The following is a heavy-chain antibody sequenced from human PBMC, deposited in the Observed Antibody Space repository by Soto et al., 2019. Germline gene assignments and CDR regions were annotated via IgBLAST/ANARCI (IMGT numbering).Heavy chain of an antibody. CDR2: IFHDGTA. J-gene: IGHJ4*02. CDR1: GVSISSGNW. Sequence: QVKLQESGPGLATPLGTLSLTCAVSGVSISSGNWWTWVRQTPQRGLEYIGEIFHDGTANYYPSFERRVAISVDTSKNQFSLKLTSVTAADTAIYFCARLVYDTGLNYMYIDFCGQGALVTVSS. V-gene: IGHV4-4*02. D-gene: IGHD2-8*01. CDR3: ARLVYDTGLNYMYIDF.